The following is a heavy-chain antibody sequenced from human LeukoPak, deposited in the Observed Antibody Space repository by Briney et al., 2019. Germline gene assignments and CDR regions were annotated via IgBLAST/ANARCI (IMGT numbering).Heavy chain of an antibody. CDR1: GGSISSHY. CDR2: IYYSGCT. J-gene: IGHJ3*02. V-gene: IGHV4-59*11. Sequence: SETLSLTCTVSGGSISSHYWSWIRQPPGKGLEWIGYIYYSGCTNYNPSLKSRVTISVDTSKNQFSLKLSSVTAADTAVYYCARNLPGPRAFDIWGQGTMVTVSS. CDR3: ARNLPGPRAFDI. D-gene: IGHD1-14*01.